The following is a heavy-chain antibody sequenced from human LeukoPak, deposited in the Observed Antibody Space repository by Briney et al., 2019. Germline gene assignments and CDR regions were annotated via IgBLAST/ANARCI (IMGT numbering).Heavy chain of an antibody. V-gene: IGHV2-5*02. D-gene: IGHD3-22*01. J-gene: IGHJ4*02. CDR1: GFSLNTRGVG. CDR3: AHRKNYYDSSVFDN. Sequence: SGPTLVNPTQTLTLTCTFSGFSLNTRGVGVGWIRQPPGRALEWLALIYWDDDRRYSPSLKSRLTITKDTSKDQVVLTMTNMDPVDTATYFCAHRKNYYDSSVFDNWGQGTLVTVSS. CDR2: IYWDDDR.